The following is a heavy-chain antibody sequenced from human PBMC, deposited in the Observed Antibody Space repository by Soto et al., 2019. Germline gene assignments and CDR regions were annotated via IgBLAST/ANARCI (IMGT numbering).Heavy chain of an antibody. CDR2: ISPNSGGT. V-gene: IGHV1-2*04. D-gene: IGHD1-26*01. Sequence: GASVKVSCKASGFTFTRYYMHWVRQAPGQGLEWMGWISPNSGGTNYAQKFQGWVTMTRDTSISTAYMELSRLRSDDTAVYYCARSKVGATPDYYYGMDVWGQGTTVTVSS. CDR1: GFTFTRYY. J-gene: IGHJ6*02. CDR3: ARSKVGATPDYYYGMDV.